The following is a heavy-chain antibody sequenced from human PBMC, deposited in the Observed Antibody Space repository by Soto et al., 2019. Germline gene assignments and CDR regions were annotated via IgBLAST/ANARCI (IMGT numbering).Heavy chain of an antibody. CDR1: GFPFSSYS. V-gene: IGHV3-48*02. J-gene: IGHJ6*02. Sequence: EVQLVESGGGLVQPGGSLRLSCAASGFPFSSYSMDWVRQAPGQGLEWISYITTSSHTIYYADSVRGRFTISRDNAKNSLFLQMNSLRDEDTAVYYCESHGRQVSHDVWGQGTTVIVSS. D-gene: IGHD1-26*01. CDR3: ESHGRQVSHDV. CDR2: ITTSSHTI.